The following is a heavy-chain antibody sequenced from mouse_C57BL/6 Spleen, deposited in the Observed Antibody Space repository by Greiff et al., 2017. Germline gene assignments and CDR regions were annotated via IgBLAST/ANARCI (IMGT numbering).Heavy chain of an antibody. CDR3: TGGLSYAMDY. D-gene: IGHD2-4*01. J-gene: IGHJ4*01. CDR2: IRLKSDNYAT. V-gene: IGHV6-3*01. Sequence: EVQVVESGGGLVQPGGSMKLSCVASGFTFSNYWMNWVRQSPEKGFEWVAQIRLKSDNYATHYAESVKGRFTISRDDSKSSVYLQMNNLRAEDTGIYYCTGGLSYAMDYWGQGTSVTVSS. CDR1: GFTFSNYW.